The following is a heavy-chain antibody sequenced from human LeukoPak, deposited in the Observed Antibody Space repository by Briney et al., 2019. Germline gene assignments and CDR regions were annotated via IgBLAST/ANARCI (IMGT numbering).Heavy chain of an antibody. CDR2: IKSKTDGGTT. J-gene: IGHJ4*02. D-gene: IGHD6-19*01. CDR1: GFTFSNAW. Sequence: PGGSLRLSCAASGFTFSNAWMSWVRQAPGKGLEWVGRIKSKTDGGTTDYAAPVRGRFTISRDDSKNTLYLQMNSLKTEDTAVYYCAKVRPLYSSGPGYYFDYWGQGTLVTVSS. CDR3: AKVRPLYSSGPGYYFDY. V-gene: IGHV3-15*01.